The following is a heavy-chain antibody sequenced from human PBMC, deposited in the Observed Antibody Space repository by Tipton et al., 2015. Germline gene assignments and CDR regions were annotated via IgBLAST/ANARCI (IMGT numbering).Heavy chain of an antibody. CDR1: GDSIRNKY. J-gene: IGHJ5*02. V-gene: IGHV4-4*07. CDR2: IYPGGSV. Sequence: PGLVKPSETLSLVCSVSGDSIRNKYWSWIRQPAGKGLEWIGRIYPGGSVDYNPSLKGRVTMSVDTSKNEFSLRLTSVSAADTAIYYCARDILPNWFEPWGQGILVTVSS. D-gene: IGHD2-21*01. CDR3: ARDILPNWFEP.